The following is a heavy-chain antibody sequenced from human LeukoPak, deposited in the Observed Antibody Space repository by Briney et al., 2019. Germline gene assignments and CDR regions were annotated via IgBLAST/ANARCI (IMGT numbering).Heavy chain of an antibody. Sequence: GASVKVSCKASGYTFARYYIHWVRQAPGQGLEWMGIINPSGGNTNYAQKFQGRVTLTRDTSTSTVYMELSGLRSEDTAVYYCARGEGYSYGLDYWGQGTLVTVSS. CDR1: GYTFARYY. V-gene: IGHV1-46*01. J-gene: IGHJ4*02. CDR3: ARGEGYSYGLDY. D-gene: IGHD5-18*01. CDR2: INPSGGNT.